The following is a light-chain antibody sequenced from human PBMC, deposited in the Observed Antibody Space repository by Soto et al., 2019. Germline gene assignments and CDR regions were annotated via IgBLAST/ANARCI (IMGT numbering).Light chain of an antibody. Sequence: IVLKQSAATLSFSSGDRATLSCRASHSVSISLSFYQQKPCQAPRLLIYGASSRATGIPDRFSGSGSGTDFTLTICRLEPEDFAVYYCQHYGISPPPFGQGTRLEI. J-gene: IGKJ5*01. CDR3: QHYGISPPP. CDR2: GAS. CDR1: HSVSIS. V-gene: IGKV3-20*01.